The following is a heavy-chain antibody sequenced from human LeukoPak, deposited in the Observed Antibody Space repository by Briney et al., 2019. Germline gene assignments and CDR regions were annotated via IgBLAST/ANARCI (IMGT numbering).Heavy chain of an antibody. V-gene: IGHV1-69*05. CDR2: IIPIFGTA. CDR1: GGTFSSYA. Sequence: VASVKVSCXASGGTFSSYAITWVRQAPGQGLEWMGRIIPIFGTANYAQKFQGRVTITTDESTSTAYMELSTLRSDDTAVYYCARERPPGDSSNWFLEGYFDIWGQGTLVTVSS. D-gene: IGHD6-13*01. J-gene: IGHJ4*02. CDR3: ARERPPGDSSNWFLEGYFDI.